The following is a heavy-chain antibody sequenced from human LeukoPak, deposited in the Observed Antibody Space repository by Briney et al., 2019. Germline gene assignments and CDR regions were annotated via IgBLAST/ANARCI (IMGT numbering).Heavy chain of an antibody. J-gene: IGHJ3*02. V-gene: IGHV4-61*08. CDR1: GGSISSGGYY. Sequence: SQTLSLTCTVSGGSISSGGYYWSWIRQPPGKGLEWIGYIYYSGSTNYNPSLKSRVTISVDTSKNQFSLKLSSVTAADTAVYYCARDTGFGYDAFDIWGQGTMVTVSS. CDR2: IYYSGST. D-gene: IGHD3-22*01. CDR3: ARDTGFGYDAFDI.